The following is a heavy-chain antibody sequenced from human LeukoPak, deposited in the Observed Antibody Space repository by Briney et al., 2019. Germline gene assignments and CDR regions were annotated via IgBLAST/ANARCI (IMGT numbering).Heavy chain of an antibody. CDR1: GASVSGDPYY. D-gene: IGHD2-2*01. V-gene: IGHV4-39*07. J-gene: IGHJ6*03. CDR2: IYYSGST. Sequence: SETLSLTCTVSGASVSGDPYYWGWIRQPPGKGLEWIGNIYYSGSTNYNPSLKSRVTISVDKSKNQFSLKLSSVTAADTAVYYCARVSIVVVPAAAWGYYYYYMDVWGKGTTVTVSS. CDR3: ARVSIVVVPAAAWGYYYYYMDV.